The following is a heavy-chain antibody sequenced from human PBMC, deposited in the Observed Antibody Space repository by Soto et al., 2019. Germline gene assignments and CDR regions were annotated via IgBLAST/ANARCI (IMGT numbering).Heavy chain of an antibody. CDR1: GFTFSSYG. D-gene: IGHD3-3*01. CDR3: ARAPYDFWSGAKWFDP. Sequence: GGSLRLSCAASGFTFSSYGMHWVRQAPGKGLEWVAVIWYDGSNKYYADSVKGRFTISRDNSKNTLYLQMNSLRAEDTAVYYCARAPYDFWSGAKWFDPWGQGTLVNVS. V-gene: IGHV3-33*01. J-gene: IGHJ5*02. CDR2: IWYDGSNK.